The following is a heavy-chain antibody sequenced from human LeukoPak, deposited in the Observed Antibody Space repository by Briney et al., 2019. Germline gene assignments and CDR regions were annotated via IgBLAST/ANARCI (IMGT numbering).Heavy chain of an antibody. CDR2: FDPENGET. CDR3: ARVVGATIDY. J-gene: IGHJ4*02. Sequence: ASVKVSCTVSGYTLTELSVHWVRQAPGKGLEWMGGFDPENGETIYAQSFQGRLTMTEDTSTDTAYMELSSLRSEDTAVYYCARVVGATIDYWGQGTLVTVSS. CDR1: GYTLTELS. V-gene: IGHV1-24*01. D-gene: IGHD1-26*01.